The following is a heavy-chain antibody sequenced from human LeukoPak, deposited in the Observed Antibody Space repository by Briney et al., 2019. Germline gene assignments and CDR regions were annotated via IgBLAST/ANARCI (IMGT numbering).Heavy chain of an antibody. Sequence: GASVKVSCKASGYTFTGYYMHWVRQAPGQGLEWMGWINPNSGGTNYAQKFQGRVTITADKSTSTAYMELSSLRSEDTAVYYCARTYYYDSSGYLYYFDYWGQGTLVTVSS. CDR2: INPNSGGT. D-gene: IGHD3-22*01. CDR1: GYTFTGYY. V-gene: IGHV1-2*02. CDR3: ARTYYYDSSGYLYYFDY. J-gene: IGHJ4*02.